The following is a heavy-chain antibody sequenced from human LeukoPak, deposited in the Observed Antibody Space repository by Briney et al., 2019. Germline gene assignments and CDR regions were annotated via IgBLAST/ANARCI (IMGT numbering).Heavy chain of an antibody. J-gene: IGHJ4*02. V-gene: IGHV3-74*01. Sequence: GGSLRLSCAASGFTFSRSWMHWVRQGPGKGLVWVSRTDDDGSVTSYVDSVKGRFTISRDNAKNTVYLQMNSLRVEDTAVYYCVKSLTGSDDFWGQGTLVTVSS. CDR2: TDDDGSVT. CDR1: GFTFSRSW. CDR3: VKSLTGSDDF. D-gene: IGHD1-20*01.